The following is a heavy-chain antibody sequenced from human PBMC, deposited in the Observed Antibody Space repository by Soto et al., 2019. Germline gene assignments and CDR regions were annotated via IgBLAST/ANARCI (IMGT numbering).Heavy chain of an antibody. D-gene: IGHD3-16*01. Sequence: QITLKESGPTLVKPTQTLTLTCTFSGFSLSTSGVGVGWIRQPPGKALEWLALSYWDDDKRYSPSLESRFTITKDTSKNPVVLTMTNMDPVDTATYYCAHIDYYDHRHAFDFWGQGTMVTVSS. J-gene: IGHJ3*01. CDR2: SYWDDDK. V-gene: IGHV2-5*02. CDR3: AHIDYYDHRHAFDF. CDR1: GFSLSTSGVG.